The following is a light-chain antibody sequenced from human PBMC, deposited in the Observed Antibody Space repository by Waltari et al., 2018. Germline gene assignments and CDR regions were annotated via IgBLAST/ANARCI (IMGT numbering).Light chain of an antibody. Sequence: IVLTQSPGTLSLSPGGRATLSCRASESVSVDYLARYQQKPGQAPRLLIYDASTRATGVPDRFSGSGSGTDFTLTISRLEPEDFAVYYCQQYGSLPWTFGQGTKVAIK. V-gene: IGKV3-20*01. CDR3: QQYGSLPWT. J-gene: IGKJ1*01. CDR2: DAS. CDR1: ESVSVDY.